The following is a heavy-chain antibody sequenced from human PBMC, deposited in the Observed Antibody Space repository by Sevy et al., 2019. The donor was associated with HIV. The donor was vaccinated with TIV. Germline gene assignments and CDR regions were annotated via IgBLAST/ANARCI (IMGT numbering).Heavy chain of an antibody. D-gene: IGHD6-6*01. Sequence: ASLKVSCKASGGTFSSYAISWVRQAPGQGLEWMGGIIPIFGTSNYEQRFQGRVTITSDEYTSTAYMELSSQGSEETAVYYCARDLSSSSFGSAYFDYWGQGPLVTVSS. CDR3: ARDLSSSSFGSAYFDY. CDR1: GGTFSSYA. CDR2: IIPIFGTS. V-gene: IGHV1-69*13. J-gene: IGHJ4*02.